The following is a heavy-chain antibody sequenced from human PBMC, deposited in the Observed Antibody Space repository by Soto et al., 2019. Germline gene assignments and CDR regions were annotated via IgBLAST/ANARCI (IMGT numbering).Heavy chain of an antibody. CDR3: AKDLLGPGRSYGMDV. J-gene: IGHJ6*02. CDR2: ISYDGSNK. V-gene: IGHV3-30*18. D-gene: IGHD7-27*01. Sequence: QVQLVESGGGVVQPGRSLRLSCAASGFTFSSYGMHWVRQAPGKGLEWVAVISYDGSNKYYADSVKGRFTISRDNSKNTLHLQMNSLRAEDTAVYYGAKDLLGPGRSYGMDVWGQGTTVTVSS. CDR1: GFTFSSYG.